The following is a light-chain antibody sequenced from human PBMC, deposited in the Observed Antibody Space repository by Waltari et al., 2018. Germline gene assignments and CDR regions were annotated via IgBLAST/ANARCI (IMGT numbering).Light chain of an antibody. J-gene: IGKJ1*01. V-gene: IGKV3-11*01. CDR2: DVS. CDR1: QSVISY. Sequence: VLTQSPVILSLSPGERATLSCRASQSVISYLAWYQQKPGQAPRLLIYDVSERATGIPARFSGSGSGTDFTLTISSLEPEDFAVYYFQQLYKWPPGFGQGTKVEIK. CDR3: QQLYKWPPG.